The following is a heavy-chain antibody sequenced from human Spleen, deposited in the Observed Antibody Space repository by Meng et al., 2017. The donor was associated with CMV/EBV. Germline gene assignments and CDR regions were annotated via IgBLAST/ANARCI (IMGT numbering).Heavy chain of an antibody. J-gene: IGHJ5*02. CDR2: IYYSGST. CDR1: GGSVSSGSDY. CDR3: ARGYSSSWSPRFDP. D-gene: IGHD6-13*01. V-gene: IGHV4-61*01. Sequence: SGGSVSSGSDYWSWIRRPPGKGLEWIGYIYYSGSTNYNPSLKSRVTISVDTSKNQFSLKLSSVTAADTAVYYCARGYSSSWSPRFDPWGQGTLVTVSS.